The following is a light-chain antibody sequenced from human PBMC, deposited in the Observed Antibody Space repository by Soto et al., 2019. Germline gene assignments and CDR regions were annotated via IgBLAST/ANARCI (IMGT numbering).Light chain of an antibody. CDR2: AAS. V-gene: IGKV1-5*01. CDR3: QHSYNYPKT. Sequence: DIQMTQSPSTLSASVGDRVTITCRASQSISSWVAWYQQKPGKAPKLLIYAASTLQSGVPTRFSGYGSGTEFTLIISSLQADDFATYFCQHSYNYPKTFGLGTKV. J-gene: IGKJ1*01. CDR1: QSISSW.